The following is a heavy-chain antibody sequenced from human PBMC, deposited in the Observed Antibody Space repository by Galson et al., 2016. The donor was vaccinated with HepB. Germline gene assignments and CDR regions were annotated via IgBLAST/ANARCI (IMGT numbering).Heavy chain of an antibody. V-gene: IGHV3-21*01. CDR2: ISRTSSYI. CDR3: ARDMAGYNWIDF. CDR1: GFNFNSYD. D-gene: IGHD5-24*01. J-gene: IGHJ4*02. Sequence: SLRLSCAASGFNFNSYDMNWARQAPGKGLEWVSHISRTSSYIYYADSVRGRFTISRDNAKNSLFLQLNSLRAADTAIYYCARDMAGYNWIDFWGLGTLVTVSS.